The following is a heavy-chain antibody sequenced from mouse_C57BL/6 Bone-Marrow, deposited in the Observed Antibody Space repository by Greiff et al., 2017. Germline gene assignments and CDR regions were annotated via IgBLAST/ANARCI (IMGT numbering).Heavy chain of an antibody. Sequence: VQLQQSGAELMKPGASVKLSCKATGYTFTGYWIEWVKQRPGHGLEWIGEILPGSGTTNYNDKFKGKATFTADTSSNTAYMQLSSLTTVDSAIYDGSPYYGSSRYYAMDYWGQGTTVTVSS. CDR3: SPYYGSSRYYAMDY. V-gene: IGHV1-9*01. J-gene: IGHJ4*01. CDR1: GYTFTGYW. CDR2: ILPGSGTT. D-gene: IGHD1-1*01.